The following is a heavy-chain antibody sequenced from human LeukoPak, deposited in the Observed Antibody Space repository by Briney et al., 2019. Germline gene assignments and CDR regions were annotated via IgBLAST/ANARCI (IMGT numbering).Heavy chain of an antibody. CDR1: GASISGSSHYF. Sequence: SETLSLTCTVSGASISGSSHYFWGWIRQTPGKGLEWIGSIYYSGITYYTPSLKSRLTISVDTSRNQFSLKLSSVTAADTAVYYCARAHARVVANAFDIWGQGTMVIVSS. CDR3: ARAHARVVANAFDI. D-gene: IGHD3-22*01. V-gene: IGHV4-39*07. CDR2: IYYSGIT. J-gene: IGHJ3*02.